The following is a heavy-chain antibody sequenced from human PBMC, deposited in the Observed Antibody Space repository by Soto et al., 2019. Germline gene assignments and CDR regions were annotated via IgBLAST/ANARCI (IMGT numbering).Heavy chain of an antibody. CDR3: ARVGVVVPAALRNYYYYGMDV. CDR1: GFTFSSYA. CDR2: ISYDGSNK. Sequence: GGSLRLSCAASGFTFSSYAMHWVRQAPGKGLEWVAVISYDGSNKYYADSVKGRFTISRDNSKNTLYLQMNSLRAEDTAVYYCARVGVVVPAALRNYYYYGMDVWGQGTTVTVSS. J-gene: IGHJ6*02. D-gene: IGHD2-2*01. V-gene: IGHV3-30-3*01.